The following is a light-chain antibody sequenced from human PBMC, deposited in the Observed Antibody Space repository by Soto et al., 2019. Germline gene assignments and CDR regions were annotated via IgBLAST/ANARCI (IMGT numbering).Light chain of an antibody. CDR2: AAP. Sequence: IQLTQSPSSLSASVGDRLNITCRDSHGISNYLAWYQQKPGKVPKLLIYAAPTLQCGVPSRVSGSGSGTDFTLTISTLQPEDVATYYCQKYNSSSLTFGVGTKVDIK. V-gene: IGKV1-27*01. CDR3: QKYNSSSLT. J-gene: IGKJ4*02. CDR1: HGISNY.